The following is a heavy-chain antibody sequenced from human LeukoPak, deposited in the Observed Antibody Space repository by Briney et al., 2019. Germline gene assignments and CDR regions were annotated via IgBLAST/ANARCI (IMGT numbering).Heavy chain of an antibody. D-gene: IGHD3-10*01. CDR3: ARELRGDWFDP. V-gene: IGHV1-69*06. CDR1: GGTFGSYA. CDR2: IIPIFGTA. J-gene: IGHJ5*02. Sequence: ASVKVSCKASGGTFGSYAISWVRQAPGQGLEWMGGIIPIFGTANYAQKFQGRVTITADKSTSTAYMELSSLRSEDTAVYYCARELRGDWFDPWGQGTLVTVSS.